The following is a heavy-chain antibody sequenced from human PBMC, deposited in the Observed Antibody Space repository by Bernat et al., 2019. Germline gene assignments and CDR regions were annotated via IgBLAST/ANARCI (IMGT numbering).Heavy chain of an antibody. J-gene: IGHJ6*03. CDR1: GFTFGDYA. CDR2: IRSKAYGGTT. D-gene: IGHD1-26*01. Sequence: EVQLVESGGGLVQPGRSLRLSCTASGFTFGDYAMSWVRQAPGKGLEWVSFIRSKAYGGTTEYAESVKGRFTISRDDSKSIAYLQMNSLETEDTDVYYCTREKLGYNYYYMDVWGKGTTVTVSS. V-gene: IGHV3-49*04. CDR3: TREKLGYNYYYMDV.